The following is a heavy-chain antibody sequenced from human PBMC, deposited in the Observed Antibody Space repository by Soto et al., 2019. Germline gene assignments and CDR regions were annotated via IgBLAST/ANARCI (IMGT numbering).Heavy chain of an antibody. Sequence: GGSLRLSCAASGFTFSSYAMSWVRQAPGKGLEWVSDISGSGESTYYADSVKGRFTISRDNSKNTLYLQMNSLRAEDTAVYYCAKDQEAYSYGYDYWGQGSVVTVSS. CDR1: GFTFSSYA. CDR3: AKDQEAYSYGYDY. V-gene: IGHV3-23*01. J-gene: IGHJ4*02. D-gene: IGHD5-18*01. CDR2: ISGSGEST.